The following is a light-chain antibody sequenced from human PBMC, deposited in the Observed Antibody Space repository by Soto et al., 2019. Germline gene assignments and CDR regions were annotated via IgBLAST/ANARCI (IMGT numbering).Light chain of an antibody. CDR1: QSVRSN. V-gene: IGKV3D-15*01. Sequence: EIVMTQSPATLSVSPWERATLSCRASQSVRSNLGWYQQKPGQAPRLLIYDASNRATGIPARFSGSGSGTDFTLTISSLQSEDFAVYYCQQYNNWPWTFGQGTKVDIK. CDR2: DAS. J-gene: IGKJ1*01. CDR3: QQYNNWPWT.